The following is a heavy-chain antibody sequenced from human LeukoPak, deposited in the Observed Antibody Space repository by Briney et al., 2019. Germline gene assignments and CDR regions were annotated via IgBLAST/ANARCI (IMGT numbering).Heavy chain of an antibody. D-gene: IGHD4/OR15-4a*01. CDR1: GVTFDDYA. CDR2: ISGDGGST. Sequence: PGGSLRLSCAASGVTFDDYAMHWVRQAPGRGLEWVSLISGDGGSTYYADSVKGRFTISRDNSKNSLYLQMNSLRTEDTALYYCAKDWGYGGNQNDAFDIWGQGTMVTLSS. CDR3: AKDWGYGGNQNDAFDI. V-gene: IGHV3-43*02. J-gene: IGHJ3*02.